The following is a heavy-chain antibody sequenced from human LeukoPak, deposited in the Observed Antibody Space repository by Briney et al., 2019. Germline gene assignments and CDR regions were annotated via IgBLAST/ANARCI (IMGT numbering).Heavy chain of an antibody. Sequence: GGSLRLSCAASGLTFSSYWMSWVRQAPGKGLEWVANIKQDGSEKYYVDSVKGRFTISRDNAKNSLYLQMNSLRAEDTAVYYCAREVRVAVAGNFPYWGQGTLVTVSS. CDR2: IKQDGSEK. CDR1: GLTFSSYW. D-gene: IGHD6-19*01. CDR3: AREVRVAVAGNFPY. V-gene: IGHV3-7*01. J-gene: IGHJ4*02.